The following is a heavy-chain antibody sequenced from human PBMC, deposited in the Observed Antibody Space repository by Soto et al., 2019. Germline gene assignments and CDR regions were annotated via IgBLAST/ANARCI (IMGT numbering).Heavy chain of an antibody. J-gene: IGHJ4*02. CDR3: ARDFCGRSNYGHGES. Sequence: PGGSLRLSCAASGFMFSAYWMSWVRQAPGKGLEWVANIHGDGGKIYYVDSVKGRFTISRDNAERSLYLQMKSLRAEDTAVHYFARDFCGRSNYGHGESRGREAMVTAPS. V-gene: IGHV3-7*01. CDR1: GFMFSAYW. D-gene: IGHD3-10*01. CDR2: IHGDGGKI.